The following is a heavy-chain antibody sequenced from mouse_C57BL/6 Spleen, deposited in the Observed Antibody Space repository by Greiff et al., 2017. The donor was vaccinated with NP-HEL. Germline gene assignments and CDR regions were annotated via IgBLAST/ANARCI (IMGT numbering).Heavy chain of an antibody. CDR3: ARDRGTGTNYAMDY. J-gene: IGHJ4*01. D-gene: IGHD4-1*01. CDR1: GFTFSSYA. V-gene: IGHV5-4*01. CDR2: ISDGGSYT. Sequence: EVKVVESGGGLVKPGGSLKLSCAASGFTFSSYAMSWVRQTPEKRLEWVATISDGGSYTYYPDNVKGRFTISRDNAKNNLYLQMSHLKSEDTAMYYCARDRGTGTNYAMDYRGQGTSVTVSS.